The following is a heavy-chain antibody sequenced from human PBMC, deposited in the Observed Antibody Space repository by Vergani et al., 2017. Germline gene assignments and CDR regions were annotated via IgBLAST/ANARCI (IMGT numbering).Heavy chain of an antibody. Sequence: QAQLVQSGAEVKKPGASVKVSCKASGYTFTSYGISWVRQAPGQGLEWMGWISAYNGNTNYAQKLQGRVTMTTDTSTSTAYMELRSLRSEDTAVYYCARPHGDILPPDPRRLDYWGQGTLVTVSS. V-gene: IGHV1-18*04. CDR2: ISAYNGNT. CDR1: GYTFTSYG. CDR3: ARPHGDILPPDPRRLDY. J-gene: IGHJ4*02.